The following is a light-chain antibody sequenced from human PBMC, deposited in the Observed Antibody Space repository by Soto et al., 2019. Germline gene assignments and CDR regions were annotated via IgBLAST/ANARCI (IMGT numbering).Light chain of an antibody. CDR1: SSDVGGYNY. CDR3: QSYDSSLSGYV. V-gene: IGLV2-8*01. Sequence: QSVLTQPPSASGSPGQSVTISCTGTSSDVGGYNYVSWYQQHPGKAPKLMIYGSSNRPSGVPDRFSGSKSGTSASLAITGLQAEDEADYYCQSYDSSLSGYVFGTGTKVTVL. CDR2: GSS. J-gene: IGLJ1*01.